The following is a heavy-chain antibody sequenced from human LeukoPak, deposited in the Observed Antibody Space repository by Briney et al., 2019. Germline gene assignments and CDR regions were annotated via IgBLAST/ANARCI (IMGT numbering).Heavy chain of an antibody. D-gene: IGHD2-2*01. V-gene: IGHV1-2*02. CDR2: INPNSGGT. CDR1: GYTFTGYY. CDR3: ARPYCSSTSCYGWFDP. J-gene: IGHJ5*02. Sequence: ASVKVSCKASGYTFTGYYMHWVRQAPGQGLEWMGWINPNSGGTNYAQKFQGRVTMNRDTSISTAYMELSRLRSDDTAVYYHARPYCSSTSCYGWFDPWGQGTLVTVSS.